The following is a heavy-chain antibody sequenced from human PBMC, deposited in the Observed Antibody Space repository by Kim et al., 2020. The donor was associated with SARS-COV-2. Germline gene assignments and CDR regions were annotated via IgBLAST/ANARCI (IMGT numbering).Heavy chain of an antibody. V-gene: IGHV1-18*01. J-gene: IGHJ4*02. D-gene: IGHD3-3*01. CDR3: AREGGLSIFGVVIENYFDY. CDR1: GYTFTSYG. Sequence: ASVKVYCKASGYTFTSYGISWVRQAPGQGLEWMGWISAYNGNTNYAQKLQGRVTMTTDTSTSTAYMELRSLRSDDTAVYYCAREGGLSIFGVVIENYFDYWGQGTLVTVSS. CDR2: ISAYNGNT.